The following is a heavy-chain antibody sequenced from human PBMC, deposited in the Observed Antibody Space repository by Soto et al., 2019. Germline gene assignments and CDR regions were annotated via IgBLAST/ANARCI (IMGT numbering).Heavy chain of an antibody. D-gene: IGHD3-9*01. CDR3: AGSSFDWLFSDY. V-gene: IGHV4-59*12. Sequence: PSETLSLTCNVSGGSIYTYYWNWIRQSPGKGLEWIGYIYYSGSTNYNSSLKSRVTISVDTSKNQFSLKLSSVTAADTAVYYCAGSSFDWLFSDYWGQGTLVTVSS. J-gene: IGHJ4*02. CDR1: GGSIYTYY. CDR2: IYYSGST.